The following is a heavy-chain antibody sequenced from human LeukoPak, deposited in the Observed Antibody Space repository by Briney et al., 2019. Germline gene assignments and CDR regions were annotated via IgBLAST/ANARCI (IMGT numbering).Heavy chain of an antibody. CDR1: GGSISSSSYY. V-gene: IGHV4-39*07. CDR2: INHSGST. Sequence: SETLSLTCTVSGGSISSSSYYWGWIRQPPGKGLEWIGEINHSGSTNYNPSLKSRVTISVDTSKNQFSLKLSSVTAADTAVYYCARAPPSDSSDTNDYWGQGTLVTVSS. CDR3: ARAPPSDSSDTNDY. J-gene: IGHJ4*02. D-gene: IGHD3-22*01.